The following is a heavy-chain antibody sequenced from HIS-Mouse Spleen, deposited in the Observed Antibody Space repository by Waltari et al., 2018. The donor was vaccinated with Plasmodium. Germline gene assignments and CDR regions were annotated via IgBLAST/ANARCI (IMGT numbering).Heavy chain of an antibody. CDR3: ARGMKSSSSAFDI. CDR1: GFTVSSTY. Sequence: EVQLVESGGGLIQPGGSLRLSCAASGFTVSSTYMSWFSQAPGKGLEWVSVIYSGGSTYYADSVKGRFTISRDNSKNTLYLQMNSLRAEDTAVYYCARGMKSSSSAFDIWGQGTMVTVSS. CDR2: IYSGGST. V-gene: IGHV3-53*01. D-gene: IGHD6-6*01. J-gene: IGHJ3*02.